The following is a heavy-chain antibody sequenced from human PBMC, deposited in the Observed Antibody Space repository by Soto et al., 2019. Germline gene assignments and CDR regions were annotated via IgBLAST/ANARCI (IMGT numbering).Heavy chain of an antibody. D-gene: IGHD4-17*01. CDR3: ARDQVKGTMTIL. V-gene: IGHV3-30*03. CDR1: GFIISSYE. Sequence: GWSLRLSCAASGFIISSYEMNWVRQAPGKGLEWVAVISYDGSNKYYADSVKGRFTISRDNYKNTMYLQMNSLSAEDTAVYHCARDQVKGTMTILWGQGTLVTVSS. CDR2: ISYDGSNK. J-gene: IGHJ4*02.